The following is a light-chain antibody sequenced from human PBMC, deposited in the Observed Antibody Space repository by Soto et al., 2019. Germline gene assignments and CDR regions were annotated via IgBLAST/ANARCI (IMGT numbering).Light chain of an antibody. J-gene: IGKJ3*01. CDR3: QQYDNWPLT. Sequence: EIVMTQSPATLSVSPGERATLSCRASQSVGSNLAWYQQKPGQAPRLLIYGASTRPTGIPARFSGSESGTDFTLTISSLQSEDFAVYYCQQYDNWPLTFGPGTKVDIK. V-gene: IGKV3-15*01. CDR2: GAS. CDR1: QSVGSN.